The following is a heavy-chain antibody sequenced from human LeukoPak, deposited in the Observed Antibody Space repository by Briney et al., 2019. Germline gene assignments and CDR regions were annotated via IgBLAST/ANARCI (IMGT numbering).Heavy chain of an antibody. V-gene: IGHV1-2*02. D-gene: IGHD5-18*01. J-gene: IGHJ4*02. Sequence: GASVKVSCKASGYTFTDYYIHWVRQAPGQGPEWMGWINPNTGDTKYAQKFQDRVTLTQDTSISTAYMELSRLESDDTAVVYCARGGWLQLWGDYWGQGTPLTVSS. CDR2: INPNTGDT. CDR3: ARGGWLQLWGDY. CDR1: GYTFTDYY.